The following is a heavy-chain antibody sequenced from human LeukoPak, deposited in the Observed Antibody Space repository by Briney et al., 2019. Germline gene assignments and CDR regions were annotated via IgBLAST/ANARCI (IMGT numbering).Heavy chain of an antibody. V-gene: IGHV3-53*01. CDR1: GLAVSSTF. CDR3: ARNTDYYGSGTYGYFDH. J-gene: IGHJ2*01. Sequence: PGGSLRLSCAPSGLAVSSTFMSWVRQAPGRGLEWVSIIYRGGTTHYADSVKGRFTISRDNAKNMLYLQMDSLRVGDTAIYYCARNTDYYGSGTYGYFDHWGRGTLVTVSS. CDR2: IYRGGTT. D-gene: IGHD3-10*01.